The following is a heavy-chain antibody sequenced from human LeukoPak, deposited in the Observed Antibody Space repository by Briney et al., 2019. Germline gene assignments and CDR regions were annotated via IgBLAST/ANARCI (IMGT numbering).Heavy chain of an antibody. CDR2: ISYDGSRK. CDR3: SRDGGSALRSHPLDF. D-gene: IGHD3-10*01. Sequence: PGRSLRLSCAASGFTFSNYAMHWVRQAPGKGLEWVAVISYDGSRKFYADSVKGRFTISRDNSENTLYVQMNSLRPEDTAVYYCSRDGGSALRSHPLDFWGQGTLVTVSS. V-gene: IGHV3-30-3*01. J-gene: IGHJ4*02. CDR1: GFTFSNYA.